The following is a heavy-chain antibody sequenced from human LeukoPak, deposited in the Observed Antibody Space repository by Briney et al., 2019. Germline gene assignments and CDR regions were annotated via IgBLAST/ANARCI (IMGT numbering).Heavy chain of an antibody. Sequence: ASVKVSCKASGYTFTSYFMHWVRQAPGQGLEWMGIIYPSDGSTNYAQKFQGRVTMARDRSTSTVYMEVTSLRSEDTAVYYCARDLPGAGHFDYWGQGTLVTVSS. D-gene: IGHD6-19*01. CDR2: IYPSDGST. J-gene: IGHJ4*02. CDR1: GYTFTSYF. V-gene: IGHV1-46*01. CDR3: ARDLPGAGHFDY.